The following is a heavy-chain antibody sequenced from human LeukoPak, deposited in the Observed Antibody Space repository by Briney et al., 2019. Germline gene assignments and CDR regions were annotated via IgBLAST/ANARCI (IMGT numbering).Heavy chain of an antibody. Sequence: ASVKVSCKASGYTFTSHYMHWVRLAPGQGLEWMGIIDPGGGSTTYAQKLEGRATMTRDMSTSAVYMELRNLRADDTAVYYCAREKILSGDSYYSYYYLDVWGKGTTVTVSS. CDR3: AREKILSGDSYYSYYYLDV. CDR1: GYTFTSHY. D-gene: IGHD1-1*01. J-gene: IGHJ6*03. CDR2: IDPGGGST. V-gene: IGHV1-46*04.